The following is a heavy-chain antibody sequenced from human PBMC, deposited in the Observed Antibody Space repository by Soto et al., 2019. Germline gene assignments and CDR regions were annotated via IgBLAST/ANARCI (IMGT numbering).Heavy chain of an antibody. CDR1: GGAVSSGTYY. D-gene: IGHD1-26*01. CDR3: TCGPPIVQWFDH. CDR2: IYFTGST. J-gene: IGHJ5*02. Sequence: PSETLSLTCTVSGGAVSSGTYYWSWIRQPPGKGLEWIGNIYFTGSTNYIPSLKSRVTMSLDTSRNQFSLKLSSVTAADTAVYYCTCGPPIVQWFDHWGLGTLVTVSS. V-gene: IGHV4-61*01.